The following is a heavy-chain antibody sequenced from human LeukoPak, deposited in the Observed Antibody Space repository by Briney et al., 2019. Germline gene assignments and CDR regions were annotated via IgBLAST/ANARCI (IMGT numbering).Heavy chain of an antibody. J-gene: IGHJ3*02. V-gene: IGHV3-23*01. CDR1: GFSFSSYG. D-gene: IGHD1-26*01. Sequence: GGSLRLSCAASGFSFSSYGMSWVRQAPGKGLVWVSAISGSGDRTYYADSVKGRFTISRDNSKNTLYLQMNSLRAEDTAVYYCAKVSDIVGEDAFDIWGQGTMVTVSS. CDR2: ISGSGDRT. CDR3: AKVSDIVGEDAFDI.